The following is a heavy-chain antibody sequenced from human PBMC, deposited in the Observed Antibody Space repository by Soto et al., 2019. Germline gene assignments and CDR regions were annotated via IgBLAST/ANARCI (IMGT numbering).Heavy chain of an antibody. V-gene: IGHV4-39*01. J-gene: IGHJ4*02. CDR3: ARVKAATVYGDDVGVTIVHGGNFDY. CDR1: GDSITNTDYH. D-gene: IGHD4-17*01. Sequence: SETLSLTCTVSGDSITNTDYHWGWIRQAPGRGLEWVASIYYSGSTYYNPSLKSRVTISVDTSKNQFSLKLSSVTAADTAVYYCARVKAATVYGDDVGVTIVHGGNFDYWGQGTLVTVSS. CDR2: IYYSGST.